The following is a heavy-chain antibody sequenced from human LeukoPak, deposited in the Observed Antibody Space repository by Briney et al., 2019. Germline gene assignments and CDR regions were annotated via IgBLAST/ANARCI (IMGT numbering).Heavy chain of an antibody. CDR3: TRNDGNSAFDP. CDR1: GDSVSNTKW. Sequence: PSGTLSLTCGVSGDSVSNTKWWTWVRQPPGKGLEWIGEIWHTGTTNYSPSLKSRVTMSVDKSKNQFSQNLRSVDAADTAVYYCTRNDGNSAFDPWGQGTLVTVSS. CDR2: IWHTGTT. J-gene: IGHJ5*02. D-gene: IGHD4-23*01. V-gene: IGHV4-4*02.